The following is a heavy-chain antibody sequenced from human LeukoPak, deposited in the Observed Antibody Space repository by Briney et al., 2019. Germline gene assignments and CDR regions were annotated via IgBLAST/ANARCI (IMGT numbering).Heavy chain of an antibody. J-gene: IGHJ5*02. V-gene: IGHV3-48*04. D-gene: IGHD3-10*01. CDR3: ARGTFGELFPNWFDP. CDR2: ISSSGSTI. Sequence: GGSLRLSCAASGFTFSSYAMSWVRQAPGKGLEWVSYISSSGSTIYYADSVKGRFTISRANAKNSLYLQMNSLRAEDTAVYYCARGTFGELFPNWFDPWGQGTLATVSS. CDR1: GFTFSSYA.